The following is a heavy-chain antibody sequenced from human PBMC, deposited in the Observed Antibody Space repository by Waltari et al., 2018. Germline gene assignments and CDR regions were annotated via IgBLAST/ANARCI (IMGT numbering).Heavy chain of an antibody. CDR1: GGIFSSYA. V-gene: IGHV1-69*05. D-gene: IGHD3-10*01. CDR2: IIPILGTA. Sequence: QVQLVQSGAEVKKPGSSVKVSCRASGGIFSSYAISWVRQAPGQGLEWMGGIIPILGTANDAQKFQGRVTMTTDESTSTADMELSSLRSEDTAVYYCARDGSGIRSNWFDPWGQGTLVTVSS. J-gene: IGHJ5*02. CDR3: ARDGSGIRSNWFDP.